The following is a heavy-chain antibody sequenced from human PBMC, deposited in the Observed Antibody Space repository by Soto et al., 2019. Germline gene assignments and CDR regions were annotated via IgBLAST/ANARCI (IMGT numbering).Heavy chain of an antibody. CDR1: GGSISTYY. V-gene: IGHV4-59*01. J-gene: IGHJ4*02. CDR3: ARAEVRHWLGFDY. D-gene: IGHD3-22*01. Sequence: SETLSLTCTVSGGSISTYYWNWIRQAPGKGLEWVGYIYYSGSTNYNPSLKSRVTISVDTSKNQFSLKLSSVTAADTAVYYCARAEVRHWLGFDYWGQGTLVTVSS. CDR2: IYYSGST.